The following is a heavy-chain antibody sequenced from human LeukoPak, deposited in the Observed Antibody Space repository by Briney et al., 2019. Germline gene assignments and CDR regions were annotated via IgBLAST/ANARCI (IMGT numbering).Heavy chain of an antibody. V-gene: IGHV3-48*01. CDR3: VRDLTIVGVAQVHH. Sequence: GGSLRLSCAASGFTFSIYTMNWVRLAPGKGLEWISYISTNSGTIWYADSVKGRFSISRDNAKNSLFLHMSSLRAEDTAVYYCVRDLTIVGVAQVHHWGQGTLVTVSS. CDR1: GFTFSIYT. J-gene: IGHJ5*02. CDR2: ISTNSGTI. D-gene: IGHD1-26*01.